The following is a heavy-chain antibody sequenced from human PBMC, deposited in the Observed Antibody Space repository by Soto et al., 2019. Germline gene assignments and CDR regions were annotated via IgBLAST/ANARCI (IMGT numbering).Heavy chain of an antibody. V-gene: IGHV3-23*01. J-gene: IGHJ4*02. CDR1: GVTFISYA. CDR3: ARDPDYYDSSGPPGYFDY. D-gene: IGHD3-22*01. CDR2: ISGSGGST. Sequence: GGSLRHSCAASGVTFISYAMSWVRQATGKGLEWVSAISGSGGSTYYADSVKGRFTISRDNSKNTLYLQMNSLRAEDTAVYYCARDPDYYDSSGPPGYFDYWGQGTLVTVSS.